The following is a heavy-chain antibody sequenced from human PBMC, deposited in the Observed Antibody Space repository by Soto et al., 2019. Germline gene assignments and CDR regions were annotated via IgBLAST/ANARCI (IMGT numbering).Heavy chain of an antibody. CDR1: GFTFSSHW. D-gene: IGHD3-22*01. V-gene: IGHV3-74*01. CDR3: AREATYSSGRGMDV. Sequence: EVQLVESGGGSVQPGGSLRLHCAASGFTFSSHWMYLVRQAPGKGLFWVSRINSEGSSRRYSDSVNGRLTVSRDNAKNTLYRQMNSLRAEDTAVYYCAREATYSSGRGMDVWGQGTLVTVSS. CDR2: INSEGSSR. J-gene: IGHJ4*02.